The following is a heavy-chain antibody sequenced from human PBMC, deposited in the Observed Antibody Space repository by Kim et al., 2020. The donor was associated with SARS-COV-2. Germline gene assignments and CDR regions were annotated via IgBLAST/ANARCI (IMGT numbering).Heavy chain of an antibody. Sequence: ASVKVSCKVSGYTLTELSMHWVRQAPGKGLEWMGGFDPEDGETIYAQKFQGRVTMTEDTSTVTAYMELSSLRSEDQAVYYCVIESLWFGELWDDEIRTRDYYYGMDVWGQGTTVTVSS. V-gene: IGHV1-24*01. CDR2: FDPEDGET. CDR3: VIESLWFGELWDDEIRTRDYYYGMDV. D-gene: IGHD3-10*01. CDR1: GYTLTELS. J-gene: IGHJ6*02.